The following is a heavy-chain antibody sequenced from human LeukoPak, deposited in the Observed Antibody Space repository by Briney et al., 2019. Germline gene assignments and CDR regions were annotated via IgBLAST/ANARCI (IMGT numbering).Heavy chain of an antibody. CDR3: AKSSVAGTRGRGFDY. V-gene: IGHV3-9*01. Sequence: PGGSLRLSCAASGFTFDDYAMPWVRQAPGKGLEWVSGISWNSGSIGYADSVKGRFTISRDNAKNSLYLQMNSLRAEDTALYYCAKSSVAGTRGRGFDYWGQGTLVTVSS. D-gene: IGHD6-19*01. J-gene: IGHJ4*02. CDR2: ISWNSGSI. CDR1: GFTFDDYA.